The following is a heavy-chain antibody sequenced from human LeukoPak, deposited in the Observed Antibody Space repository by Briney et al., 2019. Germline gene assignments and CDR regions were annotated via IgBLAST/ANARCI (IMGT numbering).Heavy chain of an antibody. CDR2: INHSGST. D-gene: IGHD6-19*01. J-gene: IGHJ1*01. CDR3: ARERIAVAGTEH. Sequence: SETLSLTCAVYGGSFSGYYWSWIRQPPGKGLEWIGEINHSGSTNYNPSLKSRVTISVDTSKKQFSLKLSSVTAADTAVYYCARERIAVAGTEHWGQGTLVTVSS. CDR1: GGSFSGYY. V-gene: IGHV4-34*01.